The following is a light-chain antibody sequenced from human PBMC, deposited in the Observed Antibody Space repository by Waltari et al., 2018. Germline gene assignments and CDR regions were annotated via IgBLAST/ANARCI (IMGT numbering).Light chain of an antibody. V-gene: IGLV2-14*03. Sequence: QSALTPPASVSGSPGQSITISCTGTSSDVGGFHTVSWYQQHPGKAPKLMIFDVSNRPSGVSNRFSGSKSGNTASLTISGLQAEDEADYYCSSYTSSSTQVFGGGTKLTVL. CDR3: SSYTSSSTQV. J-gene: IGLJ2*01. CDR2: DVS. CDR1: SSDVGGFHT.